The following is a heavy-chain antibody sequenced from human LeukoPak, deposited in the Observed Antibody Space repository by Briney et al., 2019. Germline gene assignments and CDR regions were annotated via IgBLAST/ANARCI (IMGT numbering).Heavy chain of an antibody. D-gene: IGHD3-10*01. J-gene: IGHJ4*02. CDR3: ARRQDSGNYYNTLDY. CDR2: ISGSGIST. CDR1: GFTFSNYA. V-gene: IGHV3-23*01. Sequence: GGSLRLSCAASGFTFSNYAMSWLRQTPGKGLEWVSPISGSGISTYYADSVKGRFTISRDNSKNTLYLKMNSLRAEDTAVYYCARRQDSGNYYNTLDYWGQGTLVTVSS.